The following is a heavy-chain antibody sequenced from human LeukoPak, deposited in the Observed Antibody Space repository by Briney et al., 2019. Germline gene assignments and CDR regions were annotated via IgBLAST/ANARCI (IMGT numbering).Heavy chain of an antibody. J-gene: IGHJ4*02. D-gene: IGHD3-22*01. V-gene: IGHV4-34*01. Sequence: SETLSLTCAVYGGSFSGYYWSWIRQPPGKGLEWIGEINHSGSTNYNPSLKSRVTISVDTSKNQFSLKLSPVTAADTAVYYCARTRRYYYDSSGYHYWGQGTLVTVSS. CDR2: INHSGST. CDR1: GGSFSGYY. CDR3: ARTRRYYYDSSGYHY.